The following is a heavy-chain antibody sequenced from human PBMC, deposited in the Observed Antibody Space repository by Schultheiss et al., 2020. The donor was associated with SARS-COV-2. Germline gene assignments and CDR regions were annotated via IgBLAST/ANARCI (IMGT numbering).Heavy chain of an antibody. Sequence: GGSLRLSCAASGFTFSSYGMHWVRQAPGKGLEWVAVIWYDGSNKYYADSVKGRFTISRDNSKNTLYLQMNSLRAEDTAVYYCARWTETQHAYFDYWGQGTLVTVSS. D-gene: IGHD1-14*01. CDR2: IWYDGSNK. CDR3: ARWTETQHAYFDY. V-gene: IGHV3-33*01. CDR1: GFTFSSYG. J-gene: IGHJ4*02.